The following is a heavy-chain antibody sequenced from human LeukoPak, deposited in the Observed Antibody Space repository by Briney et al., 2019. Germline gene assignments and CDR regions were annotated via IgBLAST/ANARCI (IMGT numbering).Heavy chain of an antibody. V-gene: IGHV4-34*01. Sequence: SETLSLTCAVYGGSFSGYYWSWIRQPPGKGLEWIGSIHYSGSTYYNPSLQSRVTISIDTSKNQFSLKLRFVTAADTAVYYCARVRCSGGSCPYYYYYYYYMDVWGKGTTVTVSS. CDR2: IHYSGST. CDR1: GGSFSGYY. J-gene: IGHJ6*03. CDR3: ARVRCSGGSCPYYYYYYYYMDV. D-gene: IGHD2-15*01.